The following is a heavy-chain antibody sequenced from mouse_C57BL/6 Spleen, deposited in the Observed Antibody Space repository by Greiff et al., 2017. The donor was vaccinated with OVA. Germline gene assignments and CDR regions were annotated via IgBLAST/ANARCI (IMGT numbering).Heavy chain of an antibody. Sequence: QVQLKQSGAELVRPGASVTLSCKASGYTFTDYEMHWVKQTPVHGLEWIGAIDPETGGTAYNQKFKGKAILTADKSSSTAYMELRSLTSEDSAVYYCTYGSSPAWFAYWGQGTLVTVSA. V-gene: IGHV1-15*01. J-gene: IGHJ3*01. D-gene: IGHD1-1*01. CDR3: TYGSSPAWFAY. CDR2: IDPETGGT. CDR1: GYTFTDYE.